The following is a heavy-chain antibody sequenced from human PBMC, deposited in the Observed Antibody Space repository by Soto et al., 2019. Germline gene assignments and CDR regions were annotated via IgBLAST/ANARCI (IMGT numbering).Heavy chain of an antibody. V-gene: IGHV1-18*01. J-gene: IGHJ6*03. CDR2: ISAYSGNT. CDR1: GYTFTSYG. Sequence: ASVKVSCKASGYTFTSYGISWVRQAPGQGLEWMGWISAYSGNTNYAQKLQGRVTMTTDTSTSTVYMELRSLRSEDTAVYYCARDASEYQQLLYYYYMDVWGKGTTVTVSS. CDR3: ARDASEYQQLLYYYYMDV. D-gene: IGHD2-2*01.